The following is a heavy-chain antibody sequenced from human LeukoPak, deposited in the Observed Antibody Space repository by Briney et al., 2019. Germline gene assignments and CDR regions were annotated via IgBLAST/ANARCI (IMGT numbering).Heavy chain of an antibody. CDR1: GGSLSSYY. CDR2: IYTSGST. CDR3: ARQTYGSGDDAFDI. Sequence: SETLSLTYTVSGGSLSSYYWSWIRQPPGKGLEWIGYIYTSGSTNYNPSLKSRVTISVDTSKNQFSLKLSSVTAADTAVYYCARQTYGSGDDAFDIWGQGTMVTVSS. J-gene: IGHJ3*02. D-gene: IGHD3-10*01. V-gene: IGHV4-4*09.